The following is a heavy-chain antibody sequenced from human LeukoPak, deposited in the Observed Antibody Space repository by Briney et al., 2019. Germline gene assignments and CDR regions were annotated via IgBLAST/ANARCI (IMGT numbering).Heavy chain of an antibody. D-gene: IGHD3-10*01. CDR1: GYSISSGDY. J-gene: IGHJ4*02. Sequence: SETLSLTCAVSGYSISSGDYWGWIRQPPRKGLEWIGRIYHSGSAYYNPSLKSRVTISVDTSKNQSSLKLSSVPAADTAVYYCVKIGYYYGSDYWGQGTLVTVSS. V-gene: IGHV4-38-2*01. CDR2: IYHSGSA. CDR3: VKIGYYYGSDY.